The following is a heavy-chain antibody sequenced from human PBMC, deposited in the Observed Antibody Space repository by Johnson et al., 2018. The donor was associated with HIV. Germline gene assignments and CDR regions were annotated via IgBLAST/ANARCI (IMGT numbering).Heavy chain of an antibody. CDR3: ARQLGSDAFDI. Sequence: QVQLVESGGGVVQPGRSLRLSCAASGFTFSGYAMHWVRQAPGMGLGWVALISYDGSTKYYADSVKGRFTISRDNSKNSLYLQMNTLRAEDTAVYYCARQLGSDAFDIWGQGTRVTVSS. J-gene: IGHJ3*02. D-gene: IGHD7-27*01. CDR2: ISYDGSTK. CDR1: GFTFSGYA. V-gene: IGHV3-30-3*01.